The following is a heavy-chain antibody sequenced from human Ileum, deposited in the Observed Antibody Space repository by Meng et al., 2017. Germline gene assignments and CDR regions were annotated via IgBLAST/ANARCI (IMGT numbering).Heavy chain of an antibody. V-gene: IGHV3-53*01. D-gene: IGHD3-16*01. CDR1: GFTVSSDY. J-gene: IGHJ4*02. CDR2: TYSSGGS. Sequence: GESLKISCAASGFTVSSDYMSWVRQAPGKGLEWVSITYSSGGSYYADSVKGRFIISRDNSENTLYLQMISLRADDTAVYYCAGGRDYWGQGTLVTVSS. CDR3: AGGRDY.